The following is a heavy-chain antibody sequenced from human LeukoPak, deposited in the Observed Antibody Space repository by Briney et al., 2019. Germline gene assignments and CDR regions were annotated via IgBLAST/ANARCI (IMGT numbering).Heavy chain of an antibody. D-gene: IGHD1-7*01. V-gene: IGHV3-23*01. CDR3: AREDIVSRTLDY. CDR1: GLTFAGYD. Sequence: GGSLRLSCAASGLTFAGYDMSWVRQAPGKGLEWVSTISASGDNTYYAGSVKGRFTISRDNSKNTLYLQMNSLRAEDTAVYYCAREDIVSRTLDYWGQGTLVTVSS. CDR2: ISASGDNT. J-gene: IGHJ4*02.